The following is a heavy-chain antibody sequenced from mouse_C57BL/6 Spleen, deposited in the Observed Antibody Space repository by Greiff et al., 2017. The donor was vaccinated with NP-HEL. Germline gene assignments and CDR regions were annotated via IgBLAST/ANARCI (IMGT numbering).Heavy chain of an antibody. CDR3: ARAQMGSWGYFDV. J-gene: IGHJ1*03. Sequence: EVKVEESGPGMVKPSQSLSLTCTVTGYSITSGYDWHWIRHFPGNKLEWMGYISYSGSTNYNPSLKSRISITHDTSKNHFFLKLNSVTTEDTATYYCARAQMGSWGYFDVWGTGTTVTVSS. CDR2: ISYSGST. D-gene: IGHD1-1*01. CDR1: GYSITSGYD. V-gene: IGHV3-1*01.